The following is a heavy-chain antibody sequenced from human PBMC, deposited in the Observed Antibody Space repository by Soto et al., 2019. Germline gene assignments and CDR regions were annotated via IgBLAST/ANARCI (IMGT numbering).Heavy chain of an antibody. CDR3: ARDPPATRHGMDV. Sequence: EVQLVETGGGLIQPGGSLRLSCAASGFTVSSNYMSWVRQAPGKGLEGVSVIYSGGSTYYADSVRGRFTISRDNSKNTLYLQMKILRAEDTALYYCARDPPATRHGMDVWGQGTTVTVSS. J-gene: IGHJ6*02. CDR2: IYSGGST. V-gene: IGHV3-53*02. CDR1: GFTVSSNY.